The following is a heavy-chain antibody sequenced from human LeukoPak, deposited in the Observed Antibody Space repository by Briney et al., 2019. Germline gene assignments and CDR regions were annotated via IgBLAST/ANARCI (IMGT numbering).Heavy chain of an antibody. CDR2: INDDGSST. CDR1: RKDR. Sequence: RKDRSDGVRQAPVMGLVWVSRINDDGSSTDYAEAVKGRFTISRDNAKNTLYLQMISLRAADTAVYYCARGRGVWADYWGQGTLVSVSS. D-gene: IGHD3-10*01. V-gene: IGHV3-74*01. J-gene: IGHJ4*02. CDR3: ARGRGVWADY.